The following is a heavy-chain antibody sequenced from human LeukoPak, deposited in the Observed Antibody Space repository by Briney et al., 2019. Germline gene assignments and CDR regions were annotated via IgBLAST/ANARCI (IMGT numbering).Heavy chain of an antibody. J-gene: IGHJ1*01. V-gene: IGHV3-9*01. CDR1: GFTFGDYA. CDR2: ISWNSGNI. Sequence: GGSLRLSCAASGFTFGDYAMHWVRQAPGKGLEWVSEISWNSGNIDYADSVKGRFTISRDNAKNSLYLQMNSLRAEDTALYYCTKGPSGIAVAGSPKYFQHWGQGTLVTVSS. D-gene: IGHD6-19*01. CDR3: TKGPSGIAVAGSPKYFQH.